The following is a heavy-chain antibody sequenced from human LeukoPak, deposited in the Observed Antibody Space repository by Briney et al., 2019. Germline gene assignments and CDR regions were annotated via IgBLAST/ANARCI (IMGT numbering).Heavy chain of an antibody. J-gene: IGHJ6*02. CDR1: GFTFSSYA. D-gene: IGHD2-2*01. V-gene: IGHV3-30-3*01. CDR3: AREDCSSTSCYRQPDYYYYGMDV. Sequence: QPGGSLRLSCAASGFTFSSYAMHWVRQAPGKGLEWVAVISYDGSNKYYADSVKGRFTISRDNSKNTLYLQMNSLRAEDTAVYYCAREDCSSTSCYRQPDYYYYGMDVWGQGTTVTVSS. CDR2: ISYDGSNK.